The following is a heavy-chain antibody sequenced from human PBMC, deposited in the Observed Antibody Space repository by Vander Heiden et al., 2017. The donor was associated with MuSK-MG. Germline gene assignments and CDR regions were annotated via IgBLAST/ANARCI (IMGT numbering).Heavy chain of an antibody. D-gene: IGHD3-22*01. V-gene: IGHV4-34*01. J-gene: IGHJ1*01. CDR2: INHSGST. Sequence: QVQLQQWGAGLLKPSETLSLTCAVYGVSFSGYYCSWIRQPPGKGLEWIGEINHSGSTNYNPSLKSRVTISVDTSKNQFSLKLSSVTAADTAVYYCARDEGSGYYSKEEYFQHWGQGTLVTVCS. CDR1: GVSFSGYY. CDR3: ARDEGSGYYSKEEYFQH.